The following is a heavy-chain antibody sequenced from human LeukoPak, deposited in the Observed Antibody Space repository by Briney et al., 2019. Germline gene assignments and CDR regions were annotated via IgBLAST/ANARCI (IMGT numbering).Heavy chain of an antibody. Sequence: PGGSLRLSCAASGFTFSSHSMNWVRQAPGEGLEWVSSITSSGSYIYYADSVKGRFTISRDNAKYSLYLQMNSLRAEDTAVYSCARGGYYGSGSYSDYWGQGTLVTVSS. D-gene: IGHD3-10*01. V-gene: IGHV3-21*01. CDR2: ITSSGSYI. J-gene: IGHJ4*02. CDR1: GFTFSSHS. CDR3: ARGGYYGSGSYSDY.